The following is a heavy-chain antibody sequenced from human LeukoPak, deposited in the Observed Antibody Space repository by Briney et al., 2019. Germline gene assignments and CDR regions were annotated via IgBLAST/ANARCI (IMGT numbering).Heavy chain of an antibody. V-gene: IGHV4-30-4*08. D-gene: IGHD3-22*01. CDR2: IYYSGIT. CDR3: ASRVSYYDSSGYSDY. J-gene: IGHJ4*02. CDR1: GGSNSSGDYY. Sequence: SETLSLXCTVSGGSNSSGDYYWSWIRQPPGKGLEWIGYIYYSGITYYNPSLKSRVTISVDTSKNQFSLKLSSVTAADTAVYYCASRVSYYDSSGYSDYWGQGTLVTVSS.